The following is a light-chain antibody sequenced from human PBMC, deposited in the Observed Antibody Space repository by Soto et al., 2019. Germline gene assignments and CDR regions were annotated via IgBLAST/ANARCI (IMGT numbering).Light chain of an antibody. CDR1: QSISRW. J-gene: IGKJ2*01. CDR3: QQYSAHYT. CDR2: KAS. Sequence: DIQMTQSPSALSASVGDRVTITCRASQSISRWLVWYQQKPGKAPKLLIYKASTLEGGVPSRFSGSGSGTEFPLTISSLQPDDVATYYCQQYSAHYTFGQGTKLEI. V-gene: IGKV1-5*03.